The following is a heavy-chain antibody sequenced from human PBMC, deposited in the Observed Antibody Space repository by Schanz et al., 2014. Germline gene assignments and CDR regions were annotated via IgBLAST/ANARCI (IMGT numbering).Heavy chain of an antibody. D-gene: IGHD3-3*01. CDR3: ARDKGGYYPFDY. CDR2: ISYDGRHK. CDR1: GFTFSGYG. V-gene: IGHV3-30*03. Sequence: QVQLVESGGGVVQPGRSLRLSCAASGFTFSGYGMHWVRQAPGKGLEWVAIISYDGRHKNYADSVKGRFTISRDNAKNSLYLQMNSLRAEDTAVYYCARDKGGYYPFDYWGQGTLVTVSS. J-gene: IGHJ4*02.